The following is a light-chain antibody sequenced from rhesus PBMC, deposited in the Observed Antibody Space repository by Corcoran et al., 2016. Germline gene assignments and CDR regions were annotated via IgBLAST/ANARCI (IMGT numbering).Light chain of an antibody. V-gene: IGKV2-104*02. CDR1: PSLLDSEDGNTY. Sequence: DIVMTQTPLSLPVTPGAPASISCRSSPSLLDSEDGNTYLVWYLQKPGQSPQLLIYEVSNRASGVPDRFSGRGSDTDCTLRISRVEAEEVGVYYCMQAIEFPYSFGQGTKVEIK. J-gene: IGKJ2*01. CDR3: MQAIEFPYS. CDR2: EVS.